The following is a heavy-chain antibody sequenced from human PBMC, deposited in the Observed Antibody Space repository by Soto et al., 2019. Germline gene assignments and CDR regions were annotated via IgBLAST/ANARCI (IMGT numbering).Heavy chain of an antibody. CDR2: IIPIFGTA. J-gene: IGHJ4*02. D-gene: IGHD3-22*01. CDR1: GGTFSSYA. V-gene: IGHV1-69*13. CDR3: ARDNPRDSSGYYYNYFDY. Sequence: GASVKVSCKASGGTFSSYAISWVRQAPGQGLEWMGGIIPIFGTANYAQKFQGRVTITADESTSTAYMELSSLRSEDTAVYYCARDNPRDSSGYYYNYFDYWGQGTLVTVSS.